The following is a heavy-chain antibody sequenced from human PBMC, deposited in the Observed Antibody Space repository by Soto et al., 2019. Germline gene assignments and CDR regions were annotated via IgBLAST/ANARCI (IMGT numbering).Heavy chain of an antibody. CDR1: GFTFSSYA. D-gene: IGHD3-10*01. CDR2: ISHDGSNK. J-gene: IGHJ6*02. Sequence: GGSLRLSCAASGFTFSSYAMHWVRQAPGKGLEWVAAISHDGSNKYYADSVKGRFTISRDNSKNTLYLQMNSLRAEDTAVYYCARPYMVRGVIIYYYYGMDVWGQGTTVTVSS. CDR3: ARPYMVRGVIIYYYYGMDV. V-gene: IGHV3-30-3*01.